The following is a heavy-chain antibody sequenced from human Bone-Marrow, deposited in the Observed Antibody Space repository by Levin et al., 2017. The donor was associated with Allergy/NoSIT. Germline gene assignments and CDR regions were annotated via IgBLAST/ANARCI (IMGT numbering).Heavy chain of an antibody. CDR2: ISYDGSNK. CDR1: GFTFSSYG. D-gene: IGHD6-13*01. V-gene: IGHV3-30*18. Sequence: GESLKISCAASGFTFSSYGMHWVRQAPGKGLEWVAVISYDGSNKYYADSVKGRFTISRDNSKNTLYLQMNSLRAEDTAVYYCAKDDRIAAAGPIYYYYGMDVWGQGTTVTVSS. J-gene: IGHJ6*02. CDR3: AKDDRIAAAGPIYYYYGMDV.